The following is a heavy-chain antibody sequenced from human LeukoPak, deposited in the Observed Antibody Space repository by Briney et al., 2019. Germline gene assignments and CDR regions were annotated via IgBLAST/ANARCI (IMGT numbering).Heavy chain of an antibody. Sequence: ASVKVSCKASGYTFTSYGISWVRQAPGQGLEWMGWISAYNGNTNYAQKLQGRVTMTTDTSTSTAYMELRSLRSDDTAVYYCARGLAAAGVDYYNYYGMDVWGQGTTVTVSS. J-gene: IGHJ6*02. CDR1: GYTFTSYG. CDR2: ISAYNGNT. CDR3: ARGLAAAGVDYYNYYGMDV. D-gene: IGHD6-13*01. V-gene: IGHV1-18*01.